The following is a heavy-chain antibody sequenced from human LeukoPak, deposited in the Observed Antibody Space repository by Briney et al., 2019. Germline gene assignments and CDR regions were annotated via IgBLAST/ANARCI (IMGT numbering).Heavy chain of an antibody. V-gene: IGHV1-2*02. D-gene: IGHD3-9*01. CDR3: ARSPHILTGENFDF. CDR1: GYTFTDYY. Sequence: ASVKVSCKASGYTFTDYYIHWVRQAPGQGLEWMGWINPNSGGTKYAKKFYVRVTMTRDQSIPTAYMARSRLRPHDTAVFYCARSPHILTGENFDFWGQGTLVTVSS. CDR2: INPNSGGT. J-gene: IGHJ4*02.